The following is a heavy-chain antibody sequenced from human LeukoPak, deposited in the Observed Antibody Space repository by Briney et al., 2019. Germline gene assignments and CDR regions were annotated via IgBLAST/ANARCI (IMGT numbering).Heavy chain of an antibody. CDR2: INGGNDNT. V-gene: IGHV1-3*01. CDR1: GYTFINYA. J-gene: IGHJ4*02. D-gene: IGHD3-16*01. Sequence: ASVKVSCKASGYTFINYAIHWVRQAPGQSLEWVAWINGGNDNTKYSQKFQGRVIITRDTSANTAYMELSSLRPEDTAVYYCARDWARSQSVWGQGTLVTVSS. CDR3: ARDWARSQSV.